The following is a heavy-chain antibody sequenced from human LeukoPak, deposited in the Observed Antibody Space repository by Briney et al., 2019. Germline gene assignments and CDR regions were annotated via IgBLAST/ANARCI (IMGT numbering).Heavy chain of an antibody. Sequence: GGSLRLSCAASGFTFSSYGTHWVRQAPGKGLEWVEVIWYDGSNKYYADSVKGRFTISRDNSKNTLYLQMNSLRAEDTAVYYCAKEGRCSGGSCYWSQHWGQGTLVTVSS. J-gene: IGHJ1*01. D-gene: IGHD2-15*01. CDR2: IWYDGSNK. CDR3: AKEGRCSGGSCYWSQH. V-gene: IGHV3-33*06. CDR1: GFTFSSYG.